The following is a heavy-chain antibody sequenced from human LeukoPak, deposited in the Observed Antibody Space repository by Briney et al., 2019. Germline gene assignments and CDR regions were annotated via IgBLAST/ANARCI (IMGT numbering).Heavy chain of an antibody. J-gene: IGHJ4*02. CDR1: GFTFSSYA. CDR2: ISGSDGST. D-gene: IGHD2-2*01. V-gene: IGHV3-23*01. CDR3: AKEGCTRCTPFVDY. Sequence: PGGSLRLSCAASGFTFSSYAVSWVRQAPGKGLEWVSAISGSDGSTYYADSVKGRFTISRDNSKNTLYLQMNSLRAEDTAVYYCAKEGCTRCTPFVDYWGQGILVTVSS.